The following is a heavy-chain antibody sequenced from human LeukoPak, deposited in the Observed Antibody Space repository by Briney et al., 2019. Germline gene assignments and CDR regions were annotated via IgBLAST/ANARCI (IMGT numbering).Heavy chain of an antibody. D-gene: IGHD5-18*01. CDR3: ARDLGYSSKN. CDR1: GGTFSSYA. V-gene: IGHV1-69*04. J-gene: IGHJ4*02. CDR2: IIPILGIA. Sequence: ASVKVSCKSSGGTFSSYAIIWVRQAPGQGLEWMGRIIPILGIANYAQKFQGRVTITADKSTGTAYMELSSLRSEDTAVYYCARDLGYSSKNWGQGTLVTVSS.